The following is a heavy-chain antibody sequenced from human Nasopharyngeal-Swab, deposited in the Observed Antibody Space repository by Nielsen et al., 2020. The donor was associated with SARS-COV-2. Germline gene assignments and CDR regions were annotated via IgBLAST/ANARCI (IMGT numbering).Heavy chain of an antibody. V-gene: IGHV3-13*01. J-gene: IGHJ6*02. CDR3: ARAGPSYYYGMDV. CDR2: IGTAGDT. CDR1: GFTFSSYD. Sequence: GGSLRLSCAASGFTFSSYDMHWVRQATGKGLEWVSAIGTAGDTYYPGSVKGRFTISRENAKNSLYLQMNSLRAGDTAVYYCARAGPSYYYGMDVWGQGTTVTVSS.